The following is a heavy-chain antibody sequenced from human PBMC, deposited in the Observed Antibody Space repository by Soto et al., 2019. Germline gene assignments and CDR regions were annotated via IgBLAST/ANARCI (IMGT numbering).Heavy chain of an antibody. D-gene: IGHD6-19*01. V-gene: IGHV3-33*01. CDR1: GFTFSSYG. CDR2: IWYDGSNK. Sequence: LRLSCAASGFTFSSYGMHWVRQAPGKGLEWVAVIWYDGSNKYYADSVKGRFTISRDNSKNTLYLQMNSLRAEDTAVYYCARPLAGTSGWFGLWGQGTLVTVSS. CDR3: ARPLAGTSGWFGL. J-gene: IGHJ5*02.